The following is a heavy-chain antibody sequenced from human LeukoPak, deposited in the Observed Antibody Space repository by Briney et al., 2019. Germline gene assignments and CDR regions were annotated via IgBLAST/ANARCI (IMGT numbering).Heavy chain of an antibody. D-gene: IGHD4-17*01. CDR3: AECTTRNSHYPIDS. V-gene: IGHV3-23*01. J-gene: IGHJ5*01. Sequence: HPGGSLRLSCAASGFSFSNYAMSWVRQAPGKGLEWFSGISGSGGSTYYADSVKGRFTISRDNSKNTLYLQMNSLRAEDTAVYYCAECTTRNSHYPIDSWGQGTLVTVSS. CDR1: GFSFSNYA. CDR2: ISGSGGST.